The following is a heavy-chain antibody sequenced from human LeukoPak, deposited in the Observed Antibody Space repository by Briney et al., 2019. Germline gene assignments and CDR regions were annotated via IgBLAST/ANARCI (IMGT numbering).Heavy chain of an antibody. Sequence: PGGSLRLSCAASGFTFSSYGMHWVRQAPGKGLEWVAVISYDGSNKYYADSVKGRFTISRDNSKNTLYLQMNSLRAEDTAVYYCAKETSRIRGVNPYYYYGMDVWGKGTTVTVSS. CDR1: GFTFSSYG. V-gene: IGHV3-30*18. CDR2: ISYDGSNK. J-gene: IGHJ6*04. CDR3: AKETSRIRGVNPYYYYGMDV. D-gene: IGHD3-10*01.